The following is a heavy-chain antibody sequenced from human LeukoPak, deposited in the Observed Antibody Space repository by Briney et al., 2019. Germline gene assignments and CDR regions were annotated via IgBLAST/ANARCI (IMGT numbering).Heavy chain of an antibody. CDR3: ALRAEYLDY. J-gene: IGHJ4*02. V-gene: IGHV4-39*07. CDR2: IYYSGST. Sequence: SETLSLTCTVSGGSISSSIYYWGWIRQPPGKTLEWIGSIYYSGSTYYNPSLKSRVTISVDTSKNQFSLKLSSVTAADTAVYYCALRAEYLDYWGQGTLVTVSS. CDR1: GGSISSSIYY.